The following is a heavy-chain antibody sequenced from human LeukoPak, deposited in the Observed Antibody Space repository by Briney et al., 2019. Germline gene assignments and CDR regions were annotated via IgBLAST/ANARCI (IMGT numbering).Heavy chain of an antibody. CDR2: ISWNSGSI. CDR1: GFTFDDYA. J-gene: IGHJ1*01. V-gene: IGHV3-9*01. D-gene: IGHD6-13*01. CDR3: AKDYSSSWYGEYFQH. Sequence: GGSLRLSCAASGFTFDDYAMHWVRQAPGKGLEWVSGISWNSGSIGYADYVKGRFTISRDNAKNSLYLQMNSLRAEDTALYYCAKDYSSSWYGEYFQHWGQGTLVTVSS.